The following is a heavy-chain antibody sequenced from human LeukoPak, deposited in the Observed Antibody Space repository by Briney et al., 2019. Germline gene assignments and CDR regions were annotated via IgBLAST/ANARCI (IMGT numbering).Heavy chain of an antibody. J-gene: IGHJ4*02. CDR2: ISGSGGST. CDR1: GFTFSSYA. Sequence: GGSLRLSCAASGFTFSSYAMSWVRQAPGKGLEWVSAISGSGGSTYYADSVKGRSTISRDNSKNTLYLQMNSLRAEDTAVYYCAKAPMVRGAVFDYWGQGTLVTVSS. D-gene: IGHD3-10*01. CDR3: AKAPMVRGAVFDY. V-gene: IGHV3-23*01.